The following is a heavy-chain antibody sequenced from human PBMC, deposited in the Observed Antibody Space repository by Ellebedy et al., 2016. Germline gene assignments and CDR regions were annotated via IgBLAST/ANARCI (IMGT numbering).Heavy chain of an antibody. J-gene: IGHJ4*02. CDR1: GFTFSSYA. CDR3: ARDLDDSSGYYYPMIDY. D-gene: IGHD3-22*01. V-gene: IGHV3-23*01. Sequence: GESLKISCAASGFTFSSYAMGWVRQAPGKGLEWVSVIGGNGATIDYADSVKGRFTISRDNSKNSLYLQMNSLRAEDTAVYYCARDLDDSSGYYYPMIDYWGQGTLVTVSS. CDR2: IGGNGATI.